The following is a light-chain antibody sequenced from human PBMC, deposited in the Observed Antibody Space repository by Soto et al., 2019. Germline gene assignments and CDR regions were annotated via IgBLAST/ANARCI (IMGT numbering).Light chain of an antibody. V-gene: IGKV1-5*03. CDR3: QQYINRWT. Sequence: DIQMTQSPSTLSASVGDRVTITCRASQNIETWLAWYQQKPGKAPKLMIYKASSLEGGVPSRFSGRGSGTEFTLTISSLQADDLETYYCQQYINRWTLGEGTEVEIK. CDR1: QNIETW. CDR2: KAS. J-gene: IGKJ1*01.